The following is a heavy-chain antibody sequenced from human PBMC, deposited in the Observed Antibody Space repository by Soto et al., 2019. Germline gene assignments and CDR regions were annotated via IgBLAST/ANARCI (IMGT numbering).Heavy chain of an antibody. D-gene: IGHD1-26*01. V-gene: IGHV1-18*01. CDR3: ARVGPSREVPYPFEY. CDR1: GYTFSTYG. J-gene: IGHJ4*02. CDR2: ISAYNHYT. Sequence: QVDLVQSGPEVRKPGASVNVSCKASGYTFSTYGISWVRQAPGQGLEWMGWISAYNHYTNYAQKFQGRVTMTTDTSTNTGYMELRSLRSGDTAMYFCARVGPSREVPYPFEYWGQGTLVTVSS.